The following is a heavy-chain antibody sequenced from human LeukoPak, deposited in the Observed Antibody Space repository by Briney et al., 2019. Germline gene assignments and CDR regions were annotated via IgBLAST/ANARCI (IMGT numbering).Heavy chain of an antibody. Sequence: GSSVKVSCKASGYTFTGYYMHWVRQAPGQGLEWMGWINPNSGGTNYAQKLQGRVTMTTDTSTSTAYMELRSLRSDDTAVYYCARDLALRYYGSGSRGAFDIWGQGTMVTVSS. CDR3: ARDLALRYYGSGSRGAFDI. V-gene: IGHV1-2*02. CDR2: INPNSGGT. D-gene: IGHD3-10*01. J-gene: IGHJ3*02. CDR1: GYTFTGYY.